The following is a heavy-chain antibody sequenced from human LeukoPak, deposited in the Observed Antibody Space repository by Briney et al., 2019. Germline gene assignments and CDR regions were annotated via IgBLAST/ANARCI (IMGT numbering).Heavy chain of an antibody. CDR1: GYTFTAYY. Sequence: ASVKVSCKASGYTFTAYYMHWVRQAPGQGSEWMGWINTNSGGTNYAQKFQGRVTMTRDTSITTAYMELSRLRSDDTAFYYCARAGYCSTTTCYTDSWGQGTLVTVSS. V-gene: IGHV1-2*02. CDR2: INTNSGGT. D-gene: IGHD2-2*02. CDR3: ARAGYCSTTTCYTDS. J-gene: IGHJ4*02.